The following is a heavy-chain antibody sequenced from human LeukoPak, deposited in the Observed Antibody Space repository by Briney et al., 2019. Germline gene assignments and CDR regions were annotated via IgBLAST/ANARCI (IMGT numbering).Heavy chain of an antibody. Sequence: TSETLSLTCTVSGGSISSTTYYWGWIRQPPGKGLEWIGSVYYSGKTYYNPSLKSRVTISLDTSKNQFSLNLTSVTAADTAVYYCARGSWTGTSVPGGCWGQGTLVTVSS. CDR3: ARGSWTGTSVPGGC. CDR2: VYYSGKT. J-gene: IGHJ4*02. CDR1: GGSISSTTYY. V-gene: IGHV4-39*07. D-gene: IGHD3-10*01.